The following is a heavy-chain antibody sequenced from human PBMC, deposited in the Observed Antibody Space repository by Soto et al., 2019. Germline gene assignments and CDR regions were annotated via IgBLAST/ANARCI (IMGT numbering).Heavy chain of an antibody. V-gene: IGHV3-7*01. CDR3: ARDRFGDFWSGYYPDYYYYYYMDV. CDR2: IKQDGSEK. CDR1: GFTFSSYW. Sequence: EVQLVESGGGLVQPGGSLRLSCAASGFTFSSYWMSWVRQAPGKGLEWVANIKQDGSEKYYVDSVKGRFTISRDNAKNSLYLQMNSLRAEDTAVYYWARDRFGDFWSGYYPDYYYYYYMDVWGKGTTVTVSS. J-gene: IGHJ6*03. D-gene: IGHD3-3*01.